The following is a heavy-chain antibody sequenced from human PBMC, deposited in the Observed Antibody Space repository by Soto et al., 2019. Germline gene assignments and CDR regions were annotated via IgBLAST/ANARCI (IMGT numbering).Heavy chain of an antibody. CDR1: GFTFGKYW. Sequence: GGSLRLSCAASGFTFGKYWMAWVRQAPGKGLEWLANINRDGSEKYYVDSVKGRFTISRDNAKNSLYLQMSSLRVEDTAVYYCARHDDRDANYWGQGALVTVSS. CDR3: ARHDDRDANY. D-gene: IGHD3-3*01. CDR2: INRDGSEK. J-gene: IGHJ4*02. V-gene: IGHV3-7*01.